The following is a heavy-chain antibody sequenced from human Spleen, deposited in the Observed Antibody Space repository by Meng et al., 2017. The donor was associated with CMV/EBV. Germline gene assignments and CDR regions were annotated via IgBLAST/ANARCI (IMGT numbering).Heavy chain of an antibody. J-gene: IGHJ4*02. CDR1: GSTFTGYY. D-gene: IGHD1-26*01. CDR2: INPNSGGT. Sequence: ASGSTFTGYYMHWVRQAPGQGLEWVGWINPNSGGTNYAQKFQGRVTMTRDTSISTAYMELSRLRSDDTAVYYCARDLSGSYGAFDYWGQGTLVTVSS. CDR3: ARDLSGSYGAFDY. V-gene: IGHV1-2*02.